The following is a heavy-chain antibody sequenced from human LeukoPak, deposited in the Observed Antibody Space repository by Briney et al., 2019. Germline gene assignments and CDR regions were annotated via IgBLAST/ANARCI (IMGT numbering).Heavy chain of an antibody. V-gene: IGHV3-23*01. Sequence: PGGGLRVSCVASLFTFSSYWMSWVRPAPGKGLEWVSAISGSGGRTYYADSVRGGLTIYRDKYQKTLYLQINSQRAEDTAVYYCARDRGSSNWFDPWGQGTLVTVSS. CDR1: LFTFSSYW. D-gene: IGHD3-16*01. CDR2: ISGSGGRT. J-gene: IGHJ5*02. CDR3: ARDRGSSNWFDP.